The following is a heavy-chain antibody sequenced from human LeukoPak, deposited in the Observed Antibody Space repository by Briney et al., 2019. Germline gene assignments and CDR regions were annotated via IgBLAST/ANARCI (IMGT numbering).Heavy chain of an antibody. Sequence: SETLSLTCTVSGGSISSYYWSWIRQPPGKGLEWIGYIYYSGSTNYNPSLKSRVTISVDTSKNQFSLKLSSVTAADTAVYYCARQEVAAAGYFQHWGQGTLVTVSS. CDR3: ARQEVAAAGYFQH. CDR1: GGSISSYY. D-gene: IGHD6-13*01. CDR2: IYYSGST. V-gene: IGHV4-59*08. J-gene: IGHJ1*01.